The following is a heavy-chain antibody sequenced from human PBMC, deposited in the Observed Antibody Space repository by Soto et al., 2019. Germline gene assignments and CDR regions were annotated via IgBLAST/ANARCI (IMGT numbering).Heavy chain of an antibody. Sequence: SDTLSLTCTVSGVSIRSYYWSWIRQSPGKELEWIGYIYHSGSTNYSPSLKSRVTISVDTSKNQFSLKLSSVTAADTAVYYCARLGPLAIVGPSTNHHAMDVWGQGTTVTVSS. CDR3: ARLGPLAIVGPSTNHHAMDV. CDR2: IYHSGST. V-gene: IGHV4-59*08. J-gene: IGHJ6*02. CDR1: GVSIRSYY. D-gene: IGHD1-26*01.